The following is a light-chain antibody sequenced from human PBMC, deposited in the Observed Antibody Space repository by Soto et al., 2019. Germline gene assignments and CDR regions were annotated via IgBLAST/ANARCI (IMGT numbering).Light chain of an antibody. J-gene: IGLJ3*02. V-gene: IGLV1-40*01. Sequence: QLVLTQPPSVSGAPGQRVTISCTGSSSNIGAGYDVHWYQLLPGTAPKLLIYGNINRPSGVPDRFSGSKSGTSASLAITGLQAEDEADYYCQSYDISLSASVFGGGTKLTVL. CDR1: SSNIGAGYD. CDR3: QSYDISLSASV. CDR2: GNI.